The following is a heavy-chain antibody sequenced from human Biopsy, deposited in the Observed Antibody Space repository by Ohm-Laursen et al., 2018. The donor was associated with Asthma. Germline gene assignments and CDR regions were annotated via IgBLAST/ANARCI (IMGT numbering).Heavy chain of an antibody. CDR3: ARDLSFYDSSGYYRRWFDP. CDR1: GGSISSGGYY. J-gene: IGHJ5*02. Sequence: TLSLTCTVSGGSISSGGYYLGWGPPHPRKGLGGVGDIYFSGGTYYNPSLKSRVTISVDTSKNQFSLKLSSVTAADTAVYYCARDLSFYDSSGYYRRWFDPWGQGTLVTVSS. D-gene: IGHD3-22*01. CDR2: IYFSGGT. V-gene: IGHV4-30-4*08.